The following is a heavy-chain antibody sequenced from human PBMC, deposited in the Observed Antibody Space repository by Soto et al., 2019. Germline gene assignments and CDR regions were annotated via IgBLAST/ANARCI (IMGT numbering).Heavy chain of an antibody. V-gene: IGHV4-39*01. J-gene: IGHJ4*02. CDR3: ARPGGEWFGGGHLDY. D-gene: IGHD3-10*01. CDR1: GGSISSSSYY. CDR2: IYYSGST. Sequence: SETLSLTCTVSGGSISSSSYYWGWIRQPPGKGLEWIGSIYYSGSTCYNPSLKSRVTISVDTSKNQFSLKLSSVTAADTAVYYCARPGGEWFGGGHLDYWGQGTLVTVSS.